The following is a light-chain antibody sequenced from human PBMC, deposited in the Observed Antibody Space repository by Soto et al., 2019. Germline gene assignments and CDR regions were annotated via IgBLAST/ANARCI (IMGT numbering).Light chain of an antibody. Sequence: IRLYKSASALSAYIIDRVTLTCLASQSISRYLSWYQQKPGKAPKLLIYLASSLQSGVPSRFSGSGSGTDFTLTISSLQPEDLATYYCLESSCALTFGQGNFWRL. CDR2: LAS. V-gene: IGKV1-39*01. J-gene: IGKJ5*01. CDR1: QSISRY. CDR3: LESSCALT.